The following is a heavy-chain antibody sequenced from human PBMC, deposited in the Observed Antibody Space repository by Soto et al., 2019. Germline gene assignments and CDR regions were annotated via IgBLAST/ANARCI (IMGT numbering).Heavy chain of an antibody. Sequence: EVQLVESGGDLVQPGGSLRLSCAASGFTFSSHWMHWVRRVPGKGLVWVSHINTDGGITGYADSVKGRFTISRDNAKNTLDLQMNGLRVEDTSVYYCTREAGYCSRTSCYRRAFDSWGQGTMVTVSS. CDR2: INTDGGIT. CDR3: TREAGYCSRTSCYRRAFDS. V-gene: IGHV3-74*01. J-gene: IGHJ3*02. D-gene: IGHD2-2*01. CDR1: GFTFSSHW.